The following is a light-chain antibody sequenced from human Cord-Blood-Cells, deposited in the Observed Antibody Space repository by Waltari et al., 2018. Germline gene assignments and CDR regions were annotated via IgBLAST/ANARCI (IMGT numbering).Light chain of an antibody. CDR3: QQYNSYSPYT. J-gene: IGKJ2*01. CDR1: QRISSW. CDR2: DAS. V-gene: IGKV1-5*01. Sequence: DIQMTQSPSTLSASVGDRVTITCRASQRISSWLAWYQQKPGKAPKVLIYDASSLESGVPSRFSGSGSGTEFTLTISSLQPDDFATYYCQQYNSYSPYTFGQGTKLEIK.